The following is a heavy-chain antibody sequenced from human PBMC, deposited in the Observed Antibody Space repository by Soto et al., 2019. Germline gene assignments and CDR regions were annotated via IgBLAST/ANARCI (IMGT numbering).Heavy chain of an antibody. J-gene: IGHJ4*02. CDR3: AGVRIAAAGTEGYYYFDY. Sequence: SETLSLTCAVYGGSFSGYYWSWIRQPPGKGLEWIGEINHSGSTNYNPSLKSRVTISVDTSKNQFSLKLSSVTAADTAVYYCAGVRIAAAGTEGYYYFDYWGQGTLVTVSS. CDR2: INHSGST. CDR1: GGSFSGYY. V-gene: IGHV4-34*01. D-gene: IGHD6-13*01.